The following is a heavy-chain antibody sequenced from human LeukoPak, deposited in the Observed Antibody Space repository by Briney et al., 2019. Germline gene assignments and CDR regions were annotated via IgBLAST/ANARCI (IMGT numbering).Heavy chain of an antibody. Sequence: SVKVSCKASGGTFSSYTISWVRQAPGQGLEWMGGIIPIFGTANYAQKFQGRVTITADESTSTAYMELSSLRSEDTAVYYCARPRRIQGAQPFDYWGQGTPVTVSS. J-gene: IGHJ4*02. CDR3: ARPRRIQGAQPFDY. CDR1: GGTFSSYT. V-gene: IGHV1-69*01. D-gene: IGHD3-10*01. CDR2: IIPIFGTA.